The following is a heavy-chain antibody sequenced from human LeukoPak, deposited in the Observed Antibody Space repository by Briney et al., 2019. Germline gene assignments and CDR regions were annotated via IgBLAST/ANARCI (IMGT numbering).Heavy chain of an antibody. J-gene: IGHJ5*02. V-gene: IGHV3-21*01. Sequence: GGSLRLSCAASGFTFSSYSMNWVRQAPGKGLEWVSSISSSSSYIYYADSVKGRFTISRDNAKNSLYLQMNSLRAEDTAVYYCARDYYDRSGYWAFNWFDPWGQGTLVTVSS. D-gene: IGHD3-22*01. CDR1: GFTFSSYS. CDR2: ISSSSSYI. CDR3: ARDYYDRSGYWAFNWFDP.